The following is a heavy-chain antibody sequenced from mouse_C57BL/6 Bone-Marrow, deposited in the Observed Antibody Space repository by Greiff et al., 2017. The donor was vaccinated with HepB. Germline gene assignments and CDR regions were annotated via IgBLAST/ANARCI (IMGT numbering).Heavy chain of an antibody. Sequence: QVQLKQPGAELVRPGSSVKLSCKASGYTFTSYGISWVKQRTGQGLEWIGEIYPRSGNTYYNEKFKGKATLTADKSSSTAYMELRSLTSEDSAVYFCAREVDGPYYFDYWGQGTTLTVSS. J-gene: IGHJ2*01. V-gene: IGHV1-81*01. CDR1: GYTFTSYG. CDR2: IYPRSGNT. D-gene: IGHD1-1*02. CDR3: AREVDGPYYFDY.